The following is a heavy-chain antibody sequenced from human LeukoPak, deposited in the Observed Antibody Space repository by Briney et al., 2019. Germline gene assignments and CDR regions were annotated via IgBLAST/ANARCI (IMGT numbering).Heavy chain of an antibody. CDR1: GYTFTGYY. J-gene: IGHJ6*02. D-gene: IGHD3-22*01. CDR3: ASGDYDSSGYPSYYYYGMDV. Sequence: ASVKVSCKATGYTFTGYYMHWVRQAAGQGLEWMGWINPNSGGTNYAQKFQGRVTMTGDTSISTAYMALSRLRSDDTAVYYCASGDYDSSGYPSYYYYGMDVWGQGTTVTVSS. CDR2: INPNSGGT. V-gene: IGHV1-2*02.